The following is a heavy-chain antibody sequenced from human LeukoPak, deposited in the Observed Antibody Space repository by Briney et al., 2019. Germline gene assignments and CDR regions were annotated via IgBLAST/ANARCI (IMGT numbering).Heavy chain of an antibody. V-gene: IGHV4-39*01. CDR2: ISYSGST. Sequence: SETLSLTCTVSGGSISSSSHYWGWIRQPPGKGLEWIGSISYSGSTSYNPSLESRVTISLDTSKNQFSLNLISVTAADTAVYYCARGGSTFDIWGQGTMVTVSS. CDR1: GGSISSSSHY. J-gene: IGHJ3*02. D-gene: IGHD5/OR15-5a*01. CDR3: ARGGSTFDI.